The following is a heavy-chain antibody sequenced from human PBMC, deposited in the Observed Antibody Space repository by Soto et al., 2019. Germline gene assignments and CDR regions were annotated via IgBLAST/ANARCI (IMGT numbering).Heavy chain of an antibody. Sequence: SETLSLTCTVSGGSISSYYWSWIREPPGKGLEWIGYIYYSGSTNYNPSLKSRVTISVDTSKNQFSLKLSSVTAADTAVYYCARDNRQLVAAAGTRWFDPWGQGTLVTVSS. D-gene: IGHD6-13*01. V-gene: IGHV4-59*01. CDR1: GGSISSYY. CDR2: IYYSGST. CDR3: ARDNRQLVAAAGTRWFDP. J-gene: IGHJ5*02.